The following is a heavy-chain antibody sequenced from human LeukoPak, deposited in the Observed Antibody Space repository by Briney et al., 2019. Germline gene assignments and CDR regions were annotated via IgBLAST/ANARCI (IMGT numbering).Heavy chain of an antibody. J-gene: IGHJ5*02. D-gene: IGHD3-3*01. CDR3: ARILTSDYDYWFDP. Sequence: SETLSLTCTVSGGSISSYYWSWIRQPAGKGLEWIGRIYTSGSTNYNPSLKSRVTISVDTSKNQFSLKLSSVTAADTAVYYCARILTSDYDYWFDPWGQGTLVTVSS. CDR1: GGSISSYY. CDR2: IYTSGST. V-gene: IGHV4-4*07.